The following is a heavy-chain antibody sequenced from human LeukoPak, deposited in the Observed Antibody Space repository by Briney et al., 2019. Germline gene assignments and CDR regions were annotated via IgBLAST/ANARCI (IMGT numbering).Heavy chain of an antibody. CDR3: AKGSGYNFDY. CDR1: GFTFSSYG. D-gene: IGHD3-22*01. J-gene: IGHJ4*02. CDR2: ISYDGSNK. V-gene: IGHV3-30*18. Sequence: GRSLRLSCAASGFTFSSYGMHWVRQAPGKGLEWVAVISYDGSNKYYADSVKGRLTISRDNSKNTLYLQMNSLRAEDTAVYYCAKGSGYNFDYWGQGTLVTVSS.